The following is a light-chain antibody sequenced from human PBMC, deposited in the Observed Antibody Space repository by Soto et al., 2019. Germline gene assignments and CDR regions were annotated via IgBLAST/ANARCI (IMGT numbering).Light chain of an antibody. J-gene: IGKJ4*01. Sequence: DIQMTQSPSSLSASVGDSVTITCRASQSIRNYLNWYQQKPGKAPKVLIYTASSLQSGAPSKFSGRGSGTDFTLSIGMLQPEDFATYDCQQLNSYPFTFGEGTKGDIK. V-gene: IGKV1-39*01. CDR1: QSIRNY. CDR3: QQLNSYPFT. CDR2: TAS.